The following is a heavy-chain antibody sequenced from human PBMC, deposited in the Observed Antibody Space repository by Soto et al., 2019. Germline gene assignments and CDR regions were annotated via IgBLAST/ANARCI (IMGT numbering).Heavy chain of an antibody. D-gene: IGHD1-26*01. CDR2: VIPMSGSS. CDR3: ARGRPRSGPPFYYYGLDV. V-gene: IGHV1-69*06. CDR1: GGTFSTYV. Sequence: QVQLVQSGAEVKKPGSSVKVSCKASGGTFSTYVISWVRQAPGQGLEWMGRVIPMSGSSNYAQKFQGRVTITADKDTSIAYMEVGSLRSEDTAVYYCARGRPRSGPPFYYYGLDVWGQGTTVIVSS. J-gene: IGHJ6*02.